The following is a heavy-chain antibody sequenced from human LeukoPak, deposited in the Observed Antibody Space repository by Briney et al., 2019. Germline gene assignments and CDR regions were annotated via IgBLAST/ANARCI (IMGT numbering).Heavy chain of an antibody. J-gene: IGHJ4*02. CDR1: GYTFTGYY. Sequence: GASVKVSCKASGYTFTGYYMHWVRQAPGQGLEWMGWINPNSGGTNYAQKFQGRVTMTRDTSISTAYMELSRLRSDDTAVYHCAFVGYDSSGYYWDYWGQGTLVTVSS. CDR3: AFVGYDSSGYYWDY. D-gene: IGHD3-22*01. V-gene: IGHV1-2*02. CDR2: INPNSGGT.